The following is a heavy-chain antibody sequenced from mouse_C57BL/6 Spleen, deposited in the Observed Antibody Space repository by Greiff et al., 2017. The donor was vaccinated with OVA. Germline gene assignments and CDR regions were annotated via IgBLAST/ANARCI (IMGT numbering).Heavy chain of an antibody. CDR2: IYPGNSDT. CDR1: GYTFPSYW. J-gene: IGHJ1*03. CDR3: TGDYYGSSHWYFDV. V-gene: IGHV1-5*01. Sequence: VQLKQSGPVLARPGASVKMSCKTSGYTFPSYWMHWVNQRPGQGLEWIGAIYPGNSDTSYNQQFKGKAKLTAVTSARTAYMELSSLTNEDSAVYYCTGDYYGSSHWYFDVWGTGTTVTVSS. D-gene: IGHD1-1*01.